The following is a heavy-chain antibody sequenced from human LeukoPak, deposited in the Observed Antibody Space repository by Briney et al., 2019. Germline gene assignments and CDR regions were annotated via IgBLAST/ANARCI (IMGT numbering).Heavy chain of an antibody. J-gene: IGHJ4*02. Sequence: PGGSLRLSCAASGFTFSSYAMSWVRQAPGKGLEWVSAISGSGGSTYYADSVKGRFTISGDNSKNTLYLQMNSLRAEDTAVSYCAKDRDYGDYYFDYWGQGTLVTVSS. CDR1: GFTFSSYA. CDR2: ISGSGGST. CDR3: AKDRDYGDYYFDY. D-gene: IGHD4-17*01. V-gene: IGHV3-23*01.